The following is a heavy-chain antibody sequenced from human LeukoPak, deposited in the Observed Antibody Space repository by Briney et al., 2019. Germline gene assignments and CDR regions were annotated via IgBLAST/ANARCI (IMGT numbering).Heavy chain of an antibody. CDR3: ARDGVFSFAY. V-gene: IGHV3-30-3*01. Sequence: PGRSLRLSCAASGFTFSSYAMHWVRQAPGKGLEWVAVISYDGSNKYYADSVKGRFTISRDNSKNTLYLQMNSLRAEDTAVYYCARDGVFSFAYWGQGTLVTVSS. CDR2: ISYDGSNK. J-gene: IGHJ4*02. D-gene: IGHD3-3*01. CDR1: GFTFSSYA.